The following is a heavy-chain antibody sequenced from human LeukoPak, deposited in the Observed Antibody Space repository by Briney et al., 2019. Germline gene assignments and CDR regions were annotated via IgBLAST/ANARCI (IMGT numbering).Heavy chain of an antibody. CDR3: ARDVNWNSENGNWFDP. D-gene: IGHD1-7*01. V-gene: IGHV1-69*05. CDR2: IIPIFGTA. Sequence: ASVKVSCKASGYTFTDYYMHWVRQAPGQGLEWMGRIIPIFGTANYAQKFQGRVTITTDESTSTAYMELSSLRSEDTAVYYCARDVNWNSENGNWFDPWGQGTLVTVSS. CDR1: GYTFTDYY. J-gene: IGHJ5*02.